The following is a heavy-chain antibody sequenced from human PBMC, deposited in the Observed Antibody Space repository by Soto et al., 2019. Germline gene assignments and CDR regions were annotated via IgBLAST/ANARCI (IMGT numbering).Heavy chain of an antibody. D-gene: IGHD3-10*01. Sequence: QVQLQESGPGLVKPSETLSLTCTVSGGSISSYYWSWIRQPPGKGLEWIGYIYYSGSTNYNPSLKSRFTISVDTSKNQFSLKMSSVTAADTAVYYCAGSTRITMEGLSAFDIWGQGTMVTVSS. J-gene: IGHJ3*02. CDR3: AGSTRITMEGLSAFDI. CDR2: IYYSGST. V-gene: IGHV4-59*01. CDR1: GGSISSYY.